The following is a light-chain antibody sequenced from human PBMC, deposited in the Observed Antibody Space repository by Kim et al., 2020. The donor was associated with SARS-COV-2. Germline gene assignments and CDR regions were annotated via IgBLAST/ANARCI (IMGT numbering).Light chain of an antibody. CDR3: QAWDSSTALLF. CDR1: KLGDKY. V-gene: IGLV3-1*01. CDR2: QDS. Sequence: SYELTQPPSVSVSPGQTASITCSGDKLGDKYACWYQQKPGQSPVLVIYQDSKRPSGIPERFSGSNSGNTATLTISGTQAMDEADYYCQAWDSSTALLFFG. J-gene: IGLJ1*01.